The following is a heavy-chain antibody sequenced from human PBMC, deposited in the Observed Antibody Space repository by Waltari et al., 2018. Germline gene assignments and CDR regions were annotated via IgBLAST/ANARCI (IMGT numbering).Heavy chain of an antibody. J-gene: IGHJ4*02. CDR2: INTDTGNT. D-gene: IGHD3-22*01. CDR3: AREKGSGYWNDY. V-gene: IGHV1-3*04. Sequence: QVKLVPSGAEVKKPGASVKVSCKASGSTFINYPMHWVRQAPGLSLVLMAWINTDTGNTYSSQKFQSRVTITRDTSASTVYIDLSSLRSEDTAVYYCAREKGSGYWNDYWGQGTLVTVSS. CDR1: GSTFINYP.